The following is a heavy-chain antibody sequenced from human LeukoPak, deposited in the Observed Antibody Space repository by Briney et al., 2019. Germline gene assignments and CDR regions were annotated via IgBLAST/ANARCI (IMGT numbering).Heavy chain of an antibody. CDR3: AKILTGTGPTMDV. CDR1: GGSISSNNW. Sequence: PSGTLSLTCAVSGGSISSNNWWGWVRQPPGKGLEWIGEIYHSGSPNYNPSLKSRVTISVDKSRNHFSLNLSSVTAADTAVYYCAKILTGTGPTMDVWGQGTTVTVSS. CDR2: IYHSGSP. J-gene: IGHJ6*02. D-gene: IGHD1-20*01. V-gene: IGHV4-4*02.